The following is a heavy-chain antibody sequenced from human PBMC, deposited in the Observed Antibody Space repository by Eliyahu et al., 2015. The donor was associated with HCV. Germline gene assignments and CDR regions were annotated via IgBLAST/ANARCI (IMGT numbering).Heavy chain of an antibody. CDR3: ARDLELVPNWGYYFDY. J-gene: IGHJ4*02. CDR2: ISYDGSNK. V-gene: IGHV3-30-3*01. D-gene: IGHD7-27*01. CDR1: GFTFXXYA. Sequence: QVQLVESGGGVAQPGKSLRLSCAAXGFTFXXYAMHWVRQAPGKGLEWVAVISYDGSNKYYADSVKGRFTISRDNSKNTLYLQMNSLRAEDTTVYYCARDLELVPNWGYYFDYWGQGTLVTVSS.